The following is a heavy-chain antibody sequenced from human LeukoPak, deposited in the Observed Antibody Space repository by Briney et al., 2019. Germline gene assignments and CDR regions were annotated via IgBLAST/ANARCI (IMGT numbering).Heavy chain of an antibody. V-gene: IGHV3-7*01. CDR1: GFTFSSYS. CDR2: INAHGSQQ. CDR3: VKWGPYCSTYYCPALGS. D-gene: IGHD2-2*01. J-gene: IGHJ5*02. Sequence: GGSLRLSCAASGFTFSSYSMNWVRQAPGKGPEWVANINAHGSQQYSVDSLKGRFTVSRGNAKKSLYLQMNDLRAEDTAVYFCVKWGPYCSTYYCPALGSWGQGTLVTVSS.